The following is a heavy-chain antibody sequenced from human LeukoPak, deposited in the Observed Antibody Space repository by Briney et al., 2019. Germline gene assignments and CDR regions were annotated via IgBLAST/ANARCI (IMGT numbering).Heavy chain of an antibody. CDR2: ISYDGSNK. CDR1: GFTFSSYG. D-gene: IGHD4/OR15-4a*01. Sequence: GALRLSCAASGFTFSSYGMHWVRQAPGKGVEGVAVISYDGSNKYYADSVKGRFTISRDNSKNTLYLQMNSLRAEDTAVYYCAKDGAHHAFDYWGQGTLVTVSS. J-gene: IGHJ4*02. CDR3: AKDGAHHAFDY. V-gene: IGHV3-30*18.